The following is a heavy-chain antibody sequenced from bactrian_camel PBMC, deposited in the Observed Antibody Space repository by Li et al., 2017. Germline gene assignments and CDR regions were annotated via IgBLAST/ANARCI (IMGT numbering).Heavy chain of an antibody. V-gene: IGHV3S57*01. Sequence: VQLVESGGGSVQAGGSTRLSCAISGWTYSSYCMGWFRQAPGKEREVVALVGSDGRTNYADSVKGRFTISKDNAKNNMSLQMNKLQPEDSAMYYCAAVAEGRTVEGGVSLWTLFESGYWGQGTQVTVS. J-gene: IGHJ4*01. CDR2: VGSDGRT. CDR3: AAVAEGRTVEGGVSLWTLFESGY. D-gene: IGHD3*01. CDR1: GWTYSSYC.